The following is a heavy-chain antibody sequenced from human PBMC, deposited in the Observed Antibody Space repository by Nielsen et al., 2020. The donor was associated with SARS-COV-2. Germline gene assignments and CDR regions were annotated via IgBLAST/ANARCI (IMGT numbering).Heavy chain of an antibody. CDR1: GFTFSSYG. D-gene: IGHD3-10*01. V-gene: IGHV3-30*18. CDR2: ISYDGSNK. Sequence: GESLKISCAASGFTFSSYGMHWVRQAPGKGLEWVAVISYDGSNKYYADSVKGRFTISRDNSKNTLYLQMNSLRAEDTAVYYCAKISWYYYGEDAFDIWGQRTMVTVSS. J-gene: IGHJ3*02. CDR3: AKISWYYYGEDAFDI.